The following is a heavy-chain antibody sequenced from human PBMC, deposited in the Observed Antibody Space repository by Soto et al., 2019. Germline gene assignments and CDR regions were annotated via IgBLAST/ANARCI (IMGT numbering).Heavy chain of an antibody. CDR2: IYYGGST. CDR3: ARGSVVPANFDC. V-gene: IGHV4-31*03. D-gene: IGHD2-15*01. Sequence: QTLSLTCTVSGGAISSGGYYWSWIRQLPGKGLEWIGYIYYGGSTYYNPSLKSRVTISVDTSKNQFSLKLSSVTAAGTAVYYCARGSVVPANFDCWGQGTLVNVSS. J-gene: IGHJ4*02. CDR1: GGAISSGGYY.